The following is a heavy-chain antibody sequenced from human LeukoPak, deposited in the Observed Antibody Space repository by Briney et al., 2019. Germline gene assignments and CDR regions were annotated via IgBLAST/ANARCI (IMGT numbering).Heavy chain of an antibody. V-gene: IGHV3-64D*09. CDR2: ISSNGGST. J-gene: IGHJ5*02. CDR1: GFTFSSNA. CDR3: ARHLWTELSWFDP. Sequence: PGGSLRLSCSASGFTFSSNAMHWVRQVPGKGLEYVSAISSNGGSTYYADSVKGRFTISRDNSKNTLYLQMSSLRAENTAVYYCARHLWTELSWFDPWGQGTLVTVSS. D-gene: IGHD3-3*02.